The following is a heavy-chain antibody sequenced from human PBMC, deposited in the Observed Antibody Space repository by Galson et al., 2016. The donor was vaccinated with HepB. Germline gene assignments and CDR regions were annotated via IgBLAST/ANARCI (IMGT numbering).Heavy chain of an antibody. CDR1: GGSFSGYY. CDR2: IFYSGST. V-gene: IGHV4-34*12. J-gene: IGHJ6*03. Sequence: SETLSLTCAVYGGSFSGYYWSWIRQPPGKGLGWIGSIFYSGSTYYNPSLQSRVTISVDTSKNQFSPKLSSVTAADTAVYYCARHGSGSFNYYYYYYMDVWGIGTTVTVSS. D-gene: IGHD3-10*01. CDR3: ARHGSGSFNYYYYYYMDV.